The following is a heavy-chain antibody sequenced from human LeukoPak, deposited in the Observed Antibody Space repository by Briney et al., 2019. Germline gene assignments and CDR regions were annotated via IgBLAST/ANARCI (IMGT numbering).Heavy chain of an antibody. Sequence: GGSLRLSCAASGFTFDDYAMHWVRQAPGKGLEWVSVISGDAGNTYYADSVKGRFTISRDNSKNSLYLQMNSLRTEDTALYYCAKSRGYSGYVKDYWGQGTLVTVS. CDR2: ISGDAGNT. CDR1: GFTFDDYA. V-gene: IGHV3-43*02. D-gene: IGHD5-12*01. CDR3: AKSRGYSGYVKDY. J-gene: IGHJ4*02.